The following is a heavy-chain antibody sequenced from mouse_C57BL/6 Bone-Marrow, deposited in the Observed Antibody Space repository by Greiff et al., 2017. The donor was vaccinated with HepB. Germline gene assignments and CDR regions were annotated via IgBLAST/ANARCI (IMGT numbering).Heavy chain of an antibody. D-gene: IGHD2-3*01. CDR2: IYPGNSDT. Sequence: VHVKQSGTVLARPGASVKMSCKTSGYTFTSYWMHWVKQRPGQGLEWIGAIYPGNSDTSYNQKFKGKAKLTAVTSASTAYMELSSLTNEDSAVYYCTRRGNDGYYWYFDVWGTGTTVTVSS. V-gene: IGHV1-5*01. CDR1: GYTFTSYW. J-gene: IGHJ1*03. CDR3: TRRGNDGYYWYFDV.